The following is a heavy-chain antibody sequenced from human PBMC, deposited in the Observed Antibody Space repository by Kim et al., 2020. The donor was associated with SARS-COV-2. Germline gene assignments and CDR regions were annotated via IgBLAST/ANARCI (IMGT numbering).Heavy chain of an antibody. J-gene: IGHJ6*02. Sequence: GGSLRLSCAASGFSFSTYVISWVRQAPGKGLEWVSGISGSGVGTDYADSVKGRFSISRDNSNNTVFLQMNSLRGDDTAVYYCARELGGADVWGQGTPVIVSS. V-gene: IGHV3-23*01. CDR1: GFSFSTYV. CDR2: ISGSGVGT. D-gene: IGHD3-16*01. CDR3: ARELGGADV.